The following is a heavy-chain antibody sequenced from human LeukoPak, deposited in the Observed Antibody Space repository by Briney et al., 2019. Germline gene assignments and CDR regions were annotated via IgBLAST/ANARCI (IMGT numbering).Heavy chain of an antibody. Sequence: GGALRLSCAASGFTFSSYSMNWVRQAPGKGLEWVSSISSSSSYIYYADSVKGRFTISRDNAKNSLYLQMNSLRAEDTAVYYCARVMSGKRGYQNWFDPWGQGTLVTVSS. D-gene: IGHD2-2*01. CDR1: GFTFSSYS. J-gene: IGHJ5*02. CDR3: ARVMSGKRGYQNWFDP. CDR2: ISSSSSYI. V-gene: IGHV3-21*01.